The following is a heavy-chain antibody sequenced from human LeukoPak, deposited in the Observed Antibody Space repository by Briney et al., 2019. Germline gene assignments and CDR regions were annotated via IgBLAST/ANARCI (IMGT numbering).Heavy chain of an antibody. V-gene: IGHV3-23*01. D-gene: IGHD2-2*02. Sequence: GGSLRLSCAASGFTFTNYAMSWVRQAPGKGLEWVSAISGSGGSTYYADSVKGRFTISRDNSKNTLYLQMNSLRAEDTAVYYCAKDGYCSSTSCYKGGNDAFDIWGQGTMVTVSS. CDR2: ISGSGGST. J-gene: IGHJ3*02. CDR3: AKDGYCSSTSCYKGGNDAFDI. CDR1: GFTFTNYA.